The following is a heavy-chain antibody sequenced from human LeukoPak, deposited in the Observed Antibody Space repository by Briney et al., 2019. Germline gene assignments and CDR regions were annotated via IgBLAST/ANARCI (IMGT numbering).Heavy chain of an antibody. CDR2: ISWNSGSI. J-gene: IGHJ4*02. V-gene: IGHV3-9*01. CDR1: GFTFDDYA. D-gene: IGHD3-22*01. Sequence: PGRSLRLSCAASGFTFDDYAMHWVRQAPGKGLEWVSGISWNSGSIGYADSVKGRFTISRDNSKNTLYLQMNSLRAEDTAVYYCARDTDSSGYYGGSHYWGQGTLVTVSS. CDR3: ARDTDSSGYYGGSHY.